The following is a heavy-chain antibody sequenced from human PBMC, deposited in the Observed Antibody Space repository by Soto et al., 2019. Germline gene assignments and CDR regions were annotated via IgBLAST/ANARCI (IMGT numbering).Heavy chain of an antibody. V-gene: IGHV1-18*01. J-gene: IGHJ4*02. D-gene: IGHD3-3*01. Sequence: QVQLVQSGAEVKKPGASVKVSCKASGYTFTSYGISWVRQAPGQGLEWMGWISAYNGNTNYAQKLQGRVTMTTATSTSTAYMELRSLRSDDTAVYYCARVSITIFGVVTDEFDYWGQGTLVTVSS. CDR3: ARVSITIFGVVTDEFDY. CDR2: ISAYNGNT. CDR1: GYTFTSYG.